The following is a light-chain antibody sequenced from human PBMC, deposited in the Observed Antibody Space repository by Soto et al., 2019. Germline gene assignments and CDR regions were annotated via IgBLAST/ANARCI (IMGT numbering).Light chain of an antibody. Sequence: SQSPGNRSLFPGEGATLSCRASQSVSDRLAWYQQKPGQSPRLLISGASSRATGIPDRFSGGGSGTDFTLTISRLEPEDFALYYCQQYSTSPITFGQGTRLEIK. CDR2: GAS. V-gene: IGKV3-20*01. J-gene: IGKJ5*01. CDR1: QSVSDR. CDR3: QQYSTSPIT.